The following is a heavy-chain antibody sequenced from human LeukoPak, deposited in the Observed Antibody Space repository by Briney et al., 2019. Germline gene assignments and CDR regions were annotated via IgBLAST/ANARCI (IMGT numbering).Heavy chain of an antibody. J-gene: IGHJ3*02. V-gene: IGHV4-59*01. Sequence: SETLSLTCTVSGGSMTGYHWTWIRQSPGKGLEWIGYIYYSGRTNYNPSLKSRVTISIDTSSNYFSLKVSSVTAVDTAVYYCARVFGSGYDFRGAFDIWGQGTMVTVSS. CDR3: ARVFGSGYDFRGAFDI. D-gene: IGHD5-12*01. CDR1: GGSMTGYH. CDR2: IYYSGRT.